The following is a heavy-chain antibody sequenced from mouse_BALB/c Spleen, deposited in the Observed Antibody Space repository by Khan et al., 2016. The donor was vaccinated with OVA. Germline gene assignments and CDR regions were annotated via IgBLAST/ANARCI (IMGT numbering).Heavy chain of an antibody. CDR1: GFSLTNYA. D-gene: IGHD4-1*01. CDR2: IWAGGTT. J-gene: IGHJ4*01. CDR3: VRGTDYHAMDY. V-gene: IGHV2-9*02. Sequence: QVQLKESGPGLVAPSQSLSITCTVSGFSLTNYAVHWIRQPPGKGLEWLGVIWAGGTTNYNSALMSRLSISKDNSKSQVFLKMNSLQTDDTAFYYCVRGTDYHAMDYWGQGTSVTVSS.